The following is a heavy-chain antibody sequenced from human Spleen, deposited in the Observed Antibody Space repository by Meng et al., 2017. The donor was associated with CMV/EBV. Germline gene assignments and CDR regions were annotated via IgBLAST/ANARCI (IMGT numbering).Heavy chain of an antibody. V-gene: IGHV3-73*01. CDR2: IRIKANNYAT. D-gene: IGHD3-16*01. CDR1: GFTFSGSA. Sequence: LSLTCAASGFTFSGSAMHWVRQASGKGLEWVGRIRIKANNYATAYAASFKGRFTISRDDSKNTAYLQMNSLKTGDTAVYYCTRQGTHWAFDIWGQGTMITVSS. J-gene: IGHJ3*02. CDR3: TRQGTHWAFDI.